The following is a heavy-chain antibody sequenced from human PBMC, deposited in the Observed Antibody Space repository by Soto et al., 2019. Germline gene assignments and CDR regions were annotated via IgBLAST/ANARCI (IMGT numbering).Heavy chain of an antibody. CDR2: IIPIFGTA. J-gene: IGHJ6*02. CDR1: GGTFSSYA. Sequence: ASVKVSCKASGGTFSSYAISWVRQAPGQGLEWMGGIIPIFGTANYAQKFQGRVTITADESTSTAYMELSSLRSEDTAVYYCARGLIVGATTPVYYYYGMDVWGQGTTVTVSS. CDR3: ARGLIVGATTPVYYYYGMDV. D-gene: IGHD1-26*01. V-gene: IGHV1-69*13.